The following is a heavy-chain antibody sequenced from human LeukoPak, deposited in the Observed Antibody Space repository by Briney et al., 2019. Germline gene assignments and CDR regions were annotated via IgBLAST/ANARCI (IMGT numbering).Heavy chain of an antibody. CDR3: ARQLAGLAPPGFIDS. V-gene: IGHV4-59*08. CDR2: IYYGGDT. J-gene: IGHJ4*02. D-gene: IGHD3-3*02. Sequence: PSETLSLTRTVSGGSISSPYWTWIRQPPGKGLEWIGYIYYGGDTDYSPSLKSRATILLDRSKNQFSLRLTSVTAADTAVYYCARQLAGLAPPGFIDSWGQGTLVTVSS. CDR1: GGSISSPY.